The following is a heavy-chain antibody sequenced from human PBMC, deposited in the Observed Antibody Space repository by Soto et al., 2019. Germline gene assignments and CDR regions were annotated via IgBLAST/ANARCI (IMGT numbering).Heavy chain of an antibody. CDR1: GFTFSSYA. V-gene: IGHV3-23*01. J-gene: IGHJ2*01. CDR3: AKRTVGWYFDL. Sequence: EVQLLESGGGLVQPGGSLRLSFAASGFTFSSYAMSWVRQAPGKGLEWVSAISGSGDSTYYADSVKGRFTISRDNSKNTQYLQMNSLRAEETAVYYCAKRTVGWYFDLWGRGTLVTVSS. CDR2: ISGSGDST. D-gene: IGHD4-17*01.